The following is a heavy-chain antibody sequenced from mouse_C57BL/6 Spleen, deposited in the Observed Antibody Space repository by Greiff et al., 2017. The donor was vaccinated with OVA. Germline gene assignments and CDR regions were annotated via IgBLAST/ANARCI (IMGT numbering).Heavy chain of an antibody. J-gene: IGHJ3*01. CDR1: GYTFTSYW. Sequence: QVQLKQPGAELVRPGSSVKLSCKASGYTFTSYWMHWVKQRPIQGLEWIGNIDPSDSETHYNQKFKDKATLTVDKSSSNAYMQLSSLTSEDSAVYYCARAGWDAWFAYWGQGTLVTVSA. CDR2: IDPSDSET. CDR3: ARAGWDAWFAY. V-gene: IGHV1-52*01. D-gene: IGHD4-1*01.